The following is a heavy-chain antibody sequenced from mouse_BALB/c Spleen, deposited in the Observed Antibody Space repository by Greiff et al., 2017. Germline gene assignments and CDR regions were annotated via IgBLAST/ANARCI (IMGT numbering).Heavy chain of an antibody. V-gene: IGHV1-20*02. J-gene: IGHJ2*01. D-gene: IGHD1-2*01. CDR1: GYSFTGYF. CDR2: INPYNGDT. Sequence: EVQLVESGPELVKPGASVKISCKASGYSFTGYFMNWVMQSHGKSLEWIGRINPYNGDTFYNQKFKGKATLTVDKSSSTAHMELRSLASEDSAVYYCASGTATDYWGQGTTLTVSS. CDR3: ASGTATDY.